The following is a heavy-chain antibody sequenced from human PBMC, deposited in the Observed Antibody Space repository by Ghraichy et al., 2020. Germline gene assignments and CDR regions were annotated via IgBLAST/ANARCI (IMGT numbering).Heavy chain of an antibody. Sequence: GGSLRLSCAASGFTVSSNYMSWVRQAPGKGLEWVSVIYSGGSTYYADSVKGRFTISRDNSKNTLYLQMNSLRAEDTAVYYCARASSSSGTKWDLGYWGQGTLVTVSS. CDR3: ARASSSSGTKWDLGY. J-gene: IGHJ4*02. D-gene: IGHD6-6*01. V-gene: IGHV3-53*01. CDR1: GFTVSSNY. CDR2: IYSGGST.